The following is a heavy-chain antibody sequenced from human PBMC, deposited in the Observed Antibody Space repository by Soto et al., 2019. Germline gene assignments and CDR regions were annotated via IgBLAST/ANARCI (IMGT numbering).Heavy chain of an antibody. V-gene: IGHV1-69*13. CDR2: IIPMFPTA. J-gene: IGHJ6*02. CDR1: VGSFSNHA. CDR3: ARDDATYCGGDCYRYFYYGMDV. D-gene: IGHD2-21*02. Sequence: GXSVKVSCKASVGSFSNHAISWVRQAPGQGLEWLGGIIPMFPTADYAQRFQGRVTITADDSTTTVYMELSGLRSEDTAMYYCARDDATYCGGDCYRYFYYGMDVWGQGTTVTVSS.